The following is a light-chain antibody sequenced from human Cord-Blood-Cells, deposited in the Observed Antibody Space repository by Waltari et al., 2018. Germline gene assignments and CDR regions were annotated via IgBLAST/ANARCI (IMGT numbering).Light chain of an antibody. CDR3: QQYNNWPPWT. V-gene: IGKV3-15*01. J-gene: IGKJ1*01. Sequence: EIVMTQSPATLSVSPGERATFSCRASQSVSSNLAWYQQKPGQAPRPRIYGASTRATGIPARFSGSGSGTEFTLTISSLQSEDFAVYYCQQYNNWPPWTFGQGTKVEIK. CDR2: GAS. CDR1: QSVSSN.